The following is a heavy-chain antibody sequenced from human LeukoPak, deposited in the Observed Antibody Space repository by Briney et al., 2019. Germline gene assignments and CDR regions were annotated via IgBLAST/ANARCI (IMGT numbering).Heavy chain of an antibody. J-gene: IGHJ4*02. Sequence: GASVKVSCKTSGYTFTGYYLHWVRQAPGQGLEWMGWIKPYNGDTNYAQKFQGRVTMTRDTSISTGYMELSRLRSDDTAVYYCARTTPFDYWGQGTLVTVSS. D-gene: IGHD1-1*01. CDR1: GYTFTGYY. CDR3: ARTTPFDY. V-gene: IGHV1-2*02. CDR2: IKPYNGDT.